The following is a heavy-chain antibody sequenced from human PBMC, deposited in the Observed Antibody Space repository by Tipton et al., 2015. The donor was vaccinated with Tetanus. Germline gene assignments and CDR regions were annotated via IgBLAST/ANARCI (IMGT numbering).Heavy chain of an antibody. V-gene: IGHV3-43*01. CDR2: ISWDGGST. Sequence: GSLRLSCAASGFTFDDYTMHWVRQAPGKGLEWVSLISWDGGSTYYADSVKGRFTISRDNSKNSLYLQMNSLRTEDTALYNCAKDNGPVVPAAMRYGMDVWGQGTTVTVSS. CDR3: AKDNGPVVPAAMRYGMDV. CDR1: GFTFDDYT. J-gene: IGHJ6*02. D-gene: IGHD2-2*01.